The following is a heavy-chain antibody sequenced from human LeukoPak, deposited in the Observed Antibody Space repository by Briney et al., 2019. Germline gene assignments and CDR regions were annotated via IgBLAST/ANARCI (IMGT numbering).Heavy chain of an antibody. CDR1: GFTFSDYY. J-gene: IGHJ5*02. V-gene: IGHV4-38-2*02. D-gene: IGHD3-10*01. CDR3: AREDRFMVRGVKGFDP. CDR2: IYHSGST. Sequence: GSLRLSCAASGFTFSDYYMSWIRQAPGKGLEWIGSIYHSGSTYYNPSLKSRVTISVDTSKNQFSLKLSSVTAADTAVYYCAREDRFMVRGVKGFDPWGQGTLVTVSS.